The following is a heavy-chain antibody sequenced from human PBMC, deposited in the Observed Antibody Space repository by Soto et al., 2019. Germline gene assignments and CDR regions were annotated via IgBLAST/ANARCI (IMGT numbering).Heavy chain of an antibody. J-gene: IGHJ6*02. Sequence: VASVKVSCKASGYTFTSYDINWVRQATGQGLEWMGWMNPNSGNTGYAQKFQGRVTMTRNTSISTAYMELSGLRSEDTAVYYCARVSLDYDFLSGYSYGMDVWGQGTTVTVYS. D-gene: IGHD3-3*01. V-gene: IGHV1-8*01. CDR2: MNPNSGNT. CDR1: GYTFTSYD. CDR3: ARVSLDYDFLSGYSYGMDV.